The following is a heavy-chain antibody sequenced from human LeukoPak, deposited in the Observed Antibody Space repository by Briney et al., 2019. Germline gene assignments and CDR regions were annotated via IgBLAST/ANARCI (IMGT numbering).Heavy chain of an antibody. CDR1: GFTFSSFA. V-gene: IGHV3-23*01. J-gene: IGHJ4*02. CDR3: AKGRMGTTFDD. CDR2: ISGSGGGT. D-gene: IGHD4-11*01. Sequence: PGGSLRLSCAASGFTFSSFAMNWVRQALGKGLEWVSAISGSGGGTYYADSVEGRFTISKDNSQNTLYLQMSSLSAEDTAVYYCAKGRMGTTFDDWGQGTLVTVSS.